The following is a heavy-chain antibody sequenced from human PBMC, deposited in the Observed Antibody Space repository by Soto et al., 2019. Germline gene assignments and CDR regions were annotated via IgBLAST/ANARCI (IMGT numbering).Heavy chain of an antibody. CDR1: GDSISSGDYF. CDR2: IYYSGST. V-gene: IGHV4-30-4*01. Sequence: QVQLQESGPGLVTPSQTLSLTCTVSGDSISSGDYFWSWIRQPPGKGLEWIGYIYYSGSTYYNPSLKSRVSISVDTSKTQFSLKLSSVTAADAAVYYCARLREYFQHWGQGTLVTVAS. D-gene: IGHD2-15*01. CDR3: ARLREYFQH. J-gene: IGHJ1*01.